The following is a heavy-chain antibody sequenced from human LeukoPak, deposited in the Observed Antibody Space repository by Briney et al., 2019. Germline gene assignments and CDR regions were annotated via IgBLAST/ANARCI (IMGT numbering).Heavy chain of an antibody. J-gene: IGHJ5*02. CDR1: GFTFSSYA. CDR3: ARDQDYGSGGYYSWFDP. CDR2: ISYDGSNK. V-gene: IGHV3-30*01. Sequence: GGSLRLSCAASGFTFSSYAMHWVRQAPGKGLEWVAVISYDGSNKYYADSVKGRFTISRDNSKNTLYLQMNSLRAEDTAVYYCARDQDYGSGGYYSWFDPWGQGTLVTVSS. D-gene: IGHD3-10*01.